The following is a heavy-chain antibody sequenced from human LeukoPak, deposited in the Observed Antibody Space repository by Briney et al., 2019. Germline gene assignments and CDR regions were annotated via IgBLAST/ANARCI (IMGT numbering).Heavy chain of an antibody. CDR2: IIPIFGTA. Sequence: ASVKVSCKASGGTFSSYAISWVRQAPGQGLEWMGGIIPIFGTANYAQKFQGRVTITTDESTSTAYMEQSSLRSEDTAVYYCVSVVAGTIDYWGQGTLVTVSS. D-gene: IGHD6-19*01. CDR1: GGTFSSYA. V-gene: IGHV1-69*05. CDR3: VSVVAGTIDY. J-gene: IGHJ4*02.